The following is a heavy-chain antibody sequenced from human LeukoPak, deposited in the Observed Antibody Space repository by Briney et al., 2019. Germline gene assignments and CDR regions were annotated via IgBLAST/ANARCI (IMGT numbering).Heavy chain of an antibody. V-gene: IGHV1-18*01. CDR3: ARQGVTAAENNYFYYYMDF. Sequence: ALVKVSCKASGYTFPNFGITWVRHAPGQGLEWMGWISPNSGNTKSAQKFQGRVTMTTDTSTSTAYMELRSLRSDDTAVYYCARQGVTAAENNYFYYYMDFWGKGTTVTVSS. CDR2: ISPNSGNT. CDR1: GYTFPNFG. D-gene: IGHD6-13*01. J-gene: IGHJ6*03.